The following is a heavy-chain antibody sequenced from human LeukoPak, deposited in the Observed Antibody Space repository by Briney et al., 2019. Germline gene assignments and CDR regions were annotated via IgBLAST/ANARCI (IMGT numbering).Heavy chain of an antibody. CDR1: GYSISSGYY. D-gene: IGHD6-13*01. CDR3: ARYSGYSSSWYAGEFDY. V-gene: IGHV4-38-2*02. Sequence: SETLSLTCTVSGYSISSGYYWGWIRQPPGKGLEWIGCIYHSGSTYYNPSLKSRVTISVDTSKNQFSLKLSSVTAADTAVYYCARYSGYSSSWYAGEFDYWGQGTLVTVSS. CDR2: IYHSGST. J-gene: IGHJ4*02.